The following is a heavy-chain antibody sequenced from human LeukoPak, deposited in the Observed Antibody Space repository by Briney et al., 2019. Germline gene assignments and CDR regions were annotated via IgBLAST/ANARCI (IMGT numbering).Heavy chain of an antibody. CDR2: IYPGDSDT. CDR3: ARQTGDNAFDI. CDR1: GYRFTTYW. D-gene: IGHD7-27*01. J-gene: IGHJ3*02. Sequence: GESLQISCKGSGYRFTTYWIGWVRQLPGKGLEWMGIIYPGDSDTRYSPSFQGQVTISADKSITTAYLQWNSLKASDTAMYYCARQTGDNAFDIWGRGTMVTVSS. V-gene: IGHV5-51*01.